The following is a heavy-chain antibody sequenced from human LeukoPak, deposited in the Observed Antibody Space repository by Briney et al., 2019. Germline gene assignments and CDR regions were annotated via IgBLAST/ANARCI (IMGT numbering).Heavy chain of an antibody. CDR1: GFTFSDYY. J-gene: IGHJ4*02. CDR2: ISSSGSTI. Sequence: PGGSLRLSCAASGFTFSDYYMSWIRQAPGKGLEWVSYISSSGSTIYYADSVKGRFTISRDNAKNSLYLQMNNLRAEDTAVYYCARDLRSSSWYSDFDYWGQGTLVTVSS. CDR3: ARDLRSSSWYSDFDY. D-gene: IGHD6-13*01. V-gene: IGHV3-11*04.